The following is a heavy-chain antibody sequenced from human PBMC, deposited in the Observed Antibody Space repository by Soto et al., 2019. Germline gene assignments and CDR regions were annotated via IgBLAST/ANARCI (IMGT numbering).Heavy chain of an antibody. CDR2: IKSKTDGGTT. CDR1: DFTFTDAW. V-gene: IGHV3-15*07. J-gene: IGHJ4*02. D-gene: IGHD6-19*01. Sequence: EVQLVESGGGLIKPGGSLRLSCAASDFTFTDAWMHWVRQAPGKGLEWVGRIKSKTDGGTTDYAAPVKGRFTISRDDSKNTLYLQMNSLKIEDTAVYYCIAGAATSGWYIVDFWGQGTLVTVSS. CDR3: IAGAATSGWYIVDF.